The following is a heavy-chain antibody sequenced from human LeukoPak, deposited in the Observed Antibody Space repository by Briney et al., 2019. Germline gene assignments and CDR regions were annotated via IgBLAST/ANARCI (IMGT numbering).Heavy chain of an antibody. CDR1: GFIFRNYW. D-gene: IGHD3-16*02. Sequence: PEGSLRLSCAASGFIFRNYWMSWVRQAPGKGLEWVANIKEDGSEKYYVESVKGRFTISRDNAKNSLYLQMSSLRAEDTAVYYCARGVIIRGRLDPWGQGTLVTVSS. CDR3: ARGVIIRGRLDP. V-gene: IGHV3-7*01. CDR2: IKEDGSEK. J-gene: IGHJ5*02.